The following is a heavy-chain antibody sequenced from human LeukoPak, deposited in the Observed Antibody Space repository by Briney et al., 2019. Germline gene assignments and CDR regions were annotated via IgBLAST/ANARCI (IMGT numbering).Heavy chain of an antibody. J-gene: IGHJ4*02. V-gene: IGHV1-69*05. Sequence: SVKVSCKASGGTFSSYAISWVRQAPGQGLEWMGGIIPIFGTANYAQKFQGRDTITTDESTSTAYMELSSLRSEDTAVYYCARGGTVLRYFDWFDYWGQGTLVTVSS. D-gene: IGHD3-9*01. CDR1: GGTFSSYA. CDR2: IIPIFGTA. CDR3: ARGGTVLRYFDWFDY.